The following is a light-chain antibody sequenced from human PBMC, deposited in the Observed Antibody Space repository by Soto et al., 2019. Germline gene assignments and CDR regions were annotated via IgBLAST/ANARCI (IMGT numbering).Light chain of an antibody. CDR2: WAS. Sequence: DILLTQSPDSLAVSLGERVTINCKSSQTVLFASNNKNYLAWYQQKPGQAPKLLIYWASARESGVPDRFSGSGSETDFNFTITSLQAEDVAVYYCQQYYTIPITFGGGTKVDIK. CDR1: QTVLFASNNKNY. J-gene: IGKJ4*01. V-gene: IGKV4-1*01. CDR3: QQYYTIPIT.